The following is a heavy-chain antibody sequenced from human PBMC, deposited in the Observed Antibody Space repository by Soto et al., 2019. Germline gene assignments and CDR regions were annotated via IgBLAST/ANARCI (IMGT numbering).Heavy chain of an antibody. J-gene: IGHJ4*02. V-gene: IGHV3-30-3*01. CDR2: ISYDGSNK. CDR3: ARDGIAVAGTFDY. D-gene: IGHD6-19*01. Sequence: GGSLRLSCAASGFTFSSYAMHWVRQAPGKGLEWVAVISYDGSNKYYADSVKGRFTISRDNSKNTLYLQMNSLRAEDTAVYYCARDGIAVAGTFDYWGQGTLVTVSS. CDR1: GFTFSSYA.